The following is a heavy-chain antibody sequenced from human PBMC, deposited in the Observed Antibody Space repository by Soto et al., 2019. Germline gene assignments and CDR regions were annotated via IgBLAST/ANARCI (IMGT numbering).Heavy chain of an antibody. V-gene: IGHV3-23*01. CDR3: AKDPAYCGGDCYRGGPFDY. D-gene: IGHD2-21*02. CDR1: GVTFSGYA. J-gene: IGHJ4*02. CDR2: ISGSGGST. Sequence: PGGSLRLSWAASGVTFSGYAVSWVRQAPGKGLEWVSAISGSGGSTYYADSVKGRFTISRDNSKNTLYLQMNSLRAEGTAVYYCAKDPAYCGGDCYRGGPFDYWGQGTLVTVSS.